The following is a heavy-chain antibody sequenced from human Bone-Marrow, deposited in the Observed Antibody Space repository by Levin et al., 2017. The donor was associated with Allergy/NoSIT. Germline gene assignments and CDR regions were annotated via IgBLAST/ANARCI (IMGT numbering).Heavy chain of an antibody. Sequence: PSETLSLTCAISGDSVSSNSVAWNWIRQSSSRGLEWLGRTYYRSRWYNDYAESVRSRININGDTSKNQFSLQLNSVTPEDTAVYYCARDPGQSGFGDFDYWGQGTLVTVSS. CDR1: GDSVSSNSVA. D-gene: IGHD5-12*01. J-gene: IGHJ4*02. V-gene: IGHV6-1*01. CDR3: ARDPGQSGFGDFDY. CDR2: TYYRSRWYN.